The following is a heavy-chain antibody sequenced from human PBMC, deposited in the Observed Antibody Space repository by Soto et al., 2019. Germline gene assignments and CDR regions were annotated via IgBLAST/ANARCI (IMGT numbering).Heavy chain of an antibody. D-gene: IGHD3-3*01. CDR3: ARVRTIFGVVIMADGMDV. J-gene: IGHJ6*02. Sequence: ASVKVSCKASGYTFTSYGISWLRQAPGQGLEWMGWISAYNGNTNYAQKLQGRVTMTTDTSTSTAYMELRSLRSDDTAVYYCARVRTIFGVVIMADGMDVWGQGTTVTVSS. CDR2: ISAYNGNT. CDR1: GYTFTSYG. V-gene: IGHV1-18*01.